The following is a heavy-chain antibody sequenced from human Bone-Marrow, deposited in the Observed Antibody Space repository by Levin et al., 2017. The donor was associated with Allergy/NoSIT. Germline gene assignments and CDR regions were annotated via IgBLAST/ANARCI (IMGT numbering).Heavy chain of an antibody. V-gene: IGHV3-23*01. J-gene: IGHJ4*02. CDR3: AKCSAGSCFSSGYFDL. D-gene: IGHD2-15*01. CDR2: IRGDGAAT. Sequence: PGGSLRLSCAASGFTLSSYAMSWVRQSPGRGLEWVSAIRGDGAATYYADSVKGRFTISRDTSKNTLTLQMNSLRVEETAVYYCAKCSAGSCFSSGYFDLWGQGTLVTVSS. CDR1: GFTLSSYA.